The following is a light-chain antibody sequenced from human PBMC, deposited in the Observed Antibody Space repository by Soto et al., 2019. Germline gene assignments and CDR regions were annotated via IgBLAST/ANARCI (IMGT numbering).Light chain of an antibody. V-gene: IGLV2-14*03. CDR2: DVS. CDR3: NSYTSRSSVV. J-gene: IGLJ2*01. CDR1: SSDVSGYNY. Sequence: QLVLTQPASVSGSPGQSITISCTGTSSDVSGYNYVSWYQHHPGKAPKLMIYDVSNRPSGVSNRFSGSKSGNTASLTISGLQAEDEADYYCNSYTSRSSVVFGGGTKLTVL.